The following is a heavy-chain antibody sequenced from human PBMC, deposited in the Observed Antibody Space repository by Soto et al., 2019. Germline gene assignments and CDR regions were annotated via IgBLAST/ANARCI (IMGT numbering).Heavy chain of an antibody. CDR2: ISPRFGAT. D-gene: IGHD3-9*01. V-gene: IGHV1-69*01. CDR3: AGSPELTYALDQLVITTFGFL. J-gene: IGHJ4*02. CDR1: GGTFSRYA. Sequence: QVQLVQSGAEVKKPGSSVKVSCKASGGTFSRYAISWVRQAPGQGLEWMGGISPRFGATNYAQKFQGRVTITADEYTSTVYMELSTLRSEDTAVYYCAGSPELTYALDQLVITTFGFLWGQGTLVTVSS.